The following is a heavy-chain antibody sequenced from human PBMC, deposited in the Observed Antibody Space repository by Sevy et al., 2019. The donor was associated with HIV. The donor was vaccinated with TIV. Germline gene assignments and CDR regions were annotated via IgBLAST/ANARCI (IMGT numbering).Heavy chain of an antibody. CDR3: ARGGDFNDRSAKRDFDY. CDR2: IWNDGSNK. J-gene: IGHJ4*02. CDR1: GFTFSNYG. Sequence: GGSLRLSCAASGFTFSNYGMHWVRQAPGKGLEWVAVIWNDGSNKYYADSVKVRFTISRDNSKNTLYLQMNSLRVEDTAMYLSARGGDFNDRSAKRDFDYWGQGTLVTVSS. V-gene: IGHV3-33*01. D-gene: IGHD3-22*01.